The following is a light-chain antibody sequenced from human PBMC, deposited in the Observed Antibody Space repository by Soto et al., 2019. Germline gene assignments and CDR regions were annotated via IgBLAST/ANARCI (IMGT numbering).Light chain of an antibody. V-gene: IGKV1-39*01. CDR1: QSISSY. CDR3: QQSYSTLYT. CDR2: AAS. J-gene: IGKJ2*01. Sequence: DIQMTQSPSSLSASVGDRVTITCPASQSISSYLNWYQQKPGKAPKLLIYAASSLQSAVPSRFSGSGSGTDFTLTISSLQPEDFATYYCQQSYSTLYTVGQGTKLEIK.